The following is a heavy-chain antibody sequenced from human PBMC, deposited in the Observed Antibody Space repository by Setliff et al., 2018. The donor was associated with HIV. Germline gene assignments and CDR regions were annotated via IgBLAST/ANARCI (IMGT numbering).Heavy chain of an antibody. D-gene: IGHD3-10*01. V-gene: IGHV4-34*01. J-gene: IGHJ6*03. CDR2: INHSANT. CDR1: GGSFSGYY. Sequence: SETLSLTCAVYGGSFSGYYWGWIRQPPEKGLEWIGEINHSANTNYNPSLKSRVTIGVDTSKNQFSLNLSAVTAADTAVYYCARGSVFWDRGNHYQYMDVWATGTTVTVSS. CDR3: ARGSVFWDRGNHYQYMDV.